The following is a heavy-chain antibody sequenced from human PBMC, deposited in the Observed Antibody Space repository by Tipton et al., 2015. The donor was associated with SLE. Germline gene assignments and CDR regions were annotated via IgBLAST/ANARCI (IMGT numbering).Heavy chain of an antibody. J-gene: IGHJ4*02. CDR2: IRQDGSEK. CDR1: GVSFNEYW. Sequence: GSLRLSCVASGVSFNEYWMIWVRQAPGKGLEWVANIRQDGSEKNYVDSVKGRFTISRDNAKNALYLQMNSLRVEDTAVYFCAGTGPVAYWGQGTLVTVSS. CDR3: AGTGPVAY. V-gene: IGHV3-7*01. D-gene: IGHD2-21*01.